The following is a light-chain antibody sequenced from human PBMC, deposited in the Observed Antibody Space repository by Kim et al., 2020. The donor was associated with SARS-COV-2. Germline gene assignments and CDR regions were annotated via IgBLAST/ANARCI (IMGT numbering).Light chain of an antibody. CDR2: DVT. V-gene: IGLV2-11*01. J-gene: IGLJ3*02. CDR3: CSYTGDYTLGV. CDR1: SSDVGSYDF. Sequence: QSALTQPRSVSGSLGQSVTISCTGTSSDVGSYDFVSWYQHHPGRAPKLIIFDVTKRPSWVPDRFSGSKSGNTASLAISGLLSEDEADYYCCSYTGDYTLGVFGGGTQLTVL.